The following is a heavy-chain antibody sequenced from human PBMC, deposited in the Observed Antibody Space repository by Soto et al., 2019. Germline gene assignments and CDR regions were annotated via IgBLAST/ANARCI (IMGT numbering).Heavy chain of an antibody. CDR1: GGSISSSNW. CDR3: ARVGLLWFGELSWYFDL. V-gene: IGHV4-4*02. Sequence: QVQLQESGPGLVKPSGTLSLTCAVSGGSISSSNWWSWVRQPPGKGLEWIGEIYHSGSTNYNPSLKSRVTISVDKSKNQFSLKLRSVTAADTAVYYCARVGLLWFGELSWYFDLWGRGTLVTVSS. D-gene: IGHD3-10*01. J-gene: IGHJ2*01. CDR2: IYHSGST.